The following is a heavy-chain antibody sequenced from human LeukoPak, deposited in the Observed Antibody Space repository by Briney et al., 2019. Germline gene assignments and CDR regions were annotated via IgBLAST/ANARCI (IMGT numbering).Heavy chain of an antibody. CDR2: IYYSEST. J-gene: IGHJ2*01. D-gene: IGHD3-16*01. V-gene: IGHV4-59*01. CDR3: ARTFGRGPRYFDL. CDR1: GVSISSYY. Sequence: SETLSLTCNVAGVSISSYYWSWIRQPPGKGLEWIGYIYYSESTNSNSSLKSRVTTSVDTSKNQFSLKLSSVTAADTAVYYCARTFGRGPRYFDLWGRGTLVTVSS.